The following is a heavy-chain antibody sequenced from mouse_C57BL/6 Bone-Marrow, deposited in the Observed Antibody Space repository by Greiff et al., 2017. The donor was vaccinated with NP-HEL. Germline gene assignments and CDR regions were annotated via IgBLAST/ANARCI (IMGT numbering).Heavy chain of an antibody. Sequence: EVHLVESGEGLVKPGGSLKLSCAASGFTFSSYAMSWVRQTPEKRLEWVAYISSGGDYIYYADTVKGRVTISRDNARNTQYLQMSSLKSEDTAMYYCTYYGSSYGWYFDVWGTGTTVTVSS. V-gene: IGHV5-9-1*02. CDR1: GFTFSSYA. J-gene: IGHJ1*03. CDR2: ISSGGDYI. D-gene: IGHD1-1*01. CDR3: TYYGSSYGWYFDV.